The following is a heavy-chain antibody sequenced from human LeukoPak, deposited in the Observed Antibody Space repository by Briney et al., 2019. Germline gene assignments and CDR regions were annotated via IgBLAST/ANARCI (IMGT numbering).Heavy chain of an antibody. J-gene: IGHJ4*02. Sequence: GGSLRLSCAASGFTFSSYWMHWVRQAPGKGLEWVAVISYDGSNEYYADSVKGRFTISRDNSKNTLYLQMNSLRAEDTAVYYCARDPLGAAGIFPDYWGQGTLVTVSS. CDR2: ISYDGSNE. V-gene: IGHV3-30-3*01. CDR1: GFTFSSYW. D-gene: IGHD6-13*01. CDR3: ARDPLGAAGIFPDY.